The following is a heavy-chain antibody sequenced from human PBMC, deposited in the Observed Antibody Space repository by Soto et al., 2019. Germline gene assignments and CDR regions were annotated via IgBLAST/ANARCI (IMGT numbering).Heavy chain of an antibody. Sequence: LRLSCAASGFPFDAYVMHWVRQGPGKGLEWVSLITWDGGSTYYADSVKGRFTISRDNSENSLYLQMNSLRPEDTALYYCAKGNYYDSSGYYYFDYWVQGTLVTVSS. D-gene: IGHD3-22*01. V-gene: IGHV3-43*01. J-gene: IGHJ4*02. CDR1: GFPFDAYV. CDR2: ITWDGGST. CDR3: AKGNYYDSSGYYYFDY.